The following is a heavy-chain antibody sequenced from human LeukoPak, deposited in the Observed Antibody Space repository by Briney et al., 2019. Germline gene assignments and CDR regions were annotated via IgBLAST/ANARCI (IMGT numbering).Heavy chain of an antibody. CDR1: GGSISSTYFY. CDR3: ARRKWQRGPDVVNPFDY. Sequence: SETLSLTCTVSGGSISSTYFYWGWIRQPPGKGLEWIGSINYSGRIYYSPSLKSRVTISVDTSKNQFSLRLSSVTAADTAVYYCARRKWQRGPDVVNPFDYWGQGTLVTVSS. J-gene: IGHJ4*02. CDR2: INYSGRI. D-gene: IGHD5-12*01. V-gene: IGHV4-39*01.